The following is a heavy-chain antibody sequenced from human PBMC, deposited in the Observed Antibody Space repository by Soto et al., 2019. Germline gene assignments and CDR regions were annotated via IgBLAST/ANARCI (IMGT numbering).Heavy chain of an antibody. Sequence: GESLQISCKGSGYSFTSYWISWVRQMPGKGLEWMGIIYPGDSDTRYSPSFQGQVTISADKSISTAYLQWSSLKASDTAMYYCARGIFSSTSCYVPYYYYMDVWGKGTTVTVSS. D-gene: IGHD2-2*01. J-gene: IGHJ6*03. CDR1: GYSFTSYW. V-gene: IGHV5-51*01. CDR3: ARGIFSSTSCYVPYYYYMDV. CDR2: IYPGDSDT.